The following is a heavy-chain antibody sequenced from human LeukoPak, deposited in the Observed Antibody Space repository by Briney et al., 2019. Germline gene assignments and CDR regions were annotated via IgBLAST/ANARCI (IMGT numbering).Heavy chain of an antibody. Sequence: GSLRLSCAASGFTFSSYWMSWVRQAPGKGLEWVANIKQDGSEKYYVDSVKGRFTISRDNAKNSLYLQMNSLRAEDTAVYYCARARYNWNDVADYRGQGTLVTVSS. J-gene: IGHJ4*02. D-gene: IGHD1-1*01. CDR1: GFTFSSYW. CDR3: ARARYNWNDVADY. CDR2: IKQDGSEK. V-gene: IGHV3-7*03.